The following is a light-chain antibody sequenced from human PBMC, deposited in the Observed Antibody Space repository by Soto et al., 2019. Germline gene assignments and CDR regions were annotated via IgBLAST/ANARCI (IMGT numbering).Light chain of an antibody. V-gene: IGKV1-39*01. Sequence: DVQMTQTPSSLSASVGDRVTITCQASQNIGTYLAWYQQTPGKAPKLLISDASTLESGVPSRFSGSESGTDFTLNISDLRPEDFATYYCQQSFSIPFTFGPGTKVDIK. J-gene: IGKJ3*01. CDR3: QQSFSIPFT. CDR1: QNIGTY. CDR2: DAS.